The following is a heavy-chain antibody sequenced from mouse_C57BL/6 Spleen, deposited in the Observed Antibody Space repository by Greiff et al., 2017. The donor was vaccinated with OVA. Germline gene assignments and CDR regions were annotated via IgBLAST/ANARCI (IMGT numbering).Heavy chain of an antibody. J-gene: IGHJ2*01. D-gene: IGHD2-5*01. CDR2: IDPEDGET. V-gene: IGHV14-2*01. Sequence: EVKLVESGAELVKPGASVKLSCTASGFNIKDYYMHWVKQRTEQGLEWIGRIDPEDGETKYAPKFQGKATITADTSSNTAYLQLSSLTSEDTAVYYCARSTNSNYPYYFDYWGQGTTLTVSS. CDR1: GFNIKDYY. CDR3: ARSTNSNYPYYFDY.